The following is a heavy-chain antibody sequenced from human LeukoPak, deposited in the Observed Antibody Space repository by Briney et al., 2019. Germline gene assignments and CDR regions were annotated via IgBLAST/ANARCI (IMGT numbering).Heavy chain of an antibody. CDR2: ISWNSGNI. CDR1: GFTFDDYA. D-gene: IGHD6-19*01. V-gene: IGHV3-9*03. Sequence: HSGGSLRLSCAASGFTFDDYAMHWVRQAPGKGLEWVSGISWNSGNIGYADSVKGRFTISRDNAKNSLYLQMNSLRAEDMALYYCAKDYSSSGWNRGFDYWGQGTLVTVSS. CDR3: AKDYSSSGWNRGFDY. J-gene: IGHJ4*02.